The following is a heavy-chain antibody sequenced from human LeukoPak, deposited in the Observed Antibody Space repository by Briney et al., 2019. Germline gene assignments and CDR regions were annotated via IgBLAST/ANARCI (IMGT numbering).Heavy chain of an antibody. CDR1: GYTFTSYY. V-gene: IGHV1-46*01. CDR3: ARETVVVPAAISFDI. Sequence: ASVKVSCKASGYTFTSYYMHWVRQAPGQGLEWMGIINPSGGSTSYAQKFQGRVTMTRDTSTSTVYMELSSLRSEDTAVYYCARETVVVPAAISFDIWGQGTMVTVSS. CDR2: INPSGGST. J-gene: IGHJ3*02. D-gene: IGHD2-2*02.